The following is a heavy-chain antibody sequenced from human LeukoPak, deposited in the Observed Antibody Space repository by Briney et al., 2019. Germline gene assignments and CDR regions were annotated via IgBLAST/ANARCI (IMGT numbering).Heavy chain of an antibody. V-gene: IGHV3-7*01. J-gene: IGHJ4*02. D-gene: IGHD1-1*01. CDR3: ARDRTARTSDY. CDR2: IKQNGSEK. Sequence: GGSLRLSCADSGFTFSSYWMSWVRQTPGKGLDWVANIKQNGSEKYYVDSVKGRFTISRDNAKNSLYLQMNSLRAEDTGVYYCARDRTARTSDYWGQGTLVTVSS. CDR1: GFTFSSYW.